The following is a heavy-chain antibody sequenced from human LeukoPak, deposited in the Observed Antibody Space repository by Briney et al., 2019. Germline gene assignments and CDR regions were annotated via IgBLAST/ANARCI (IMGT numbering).Heavy chain of an antibody. J-gene: IGHJ4*02. V-gene: IGHV3-7*01. Sequence: PGGSLRLSCEGSGFSFSSYWMTWVRQSPGKGPEWVANIKQDESERYTVDSVKGRFTISRDNAKNSLYLQMNSLRAEDTAVYYCAGRSRGWLDYWGQGTLVTVSS. CDR2: IKQDESER. CDR1: GFSFSSYW. CDR3: AGRSRGWLDY. D-gene: IGHD6-19*01.